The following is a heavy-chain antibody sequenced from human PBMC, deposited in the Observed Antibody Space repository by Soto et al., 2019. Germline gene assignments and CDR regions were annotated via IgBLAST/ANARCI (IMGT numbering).Heavy chain of an antibody. CDR1: GFSLTSPGMC. CDR2: IERDDDDK. CDR3: ARSIRGPRRFNGMDV. Sequence: SGPTLVNPTETLTLTCTFSGFSLTSPGMCVSWIRQPPGKALEWLALIERDDDDKYYSTSLKTRLTISKDTRKNQVVLTMANMDPADTGTYYCARSIRGPRRFNGMDVWGQGATVTVSS. J-gene: IGHJ6*02. D-gene: IGHD1-20*01. V-gene: IGHV2-70*13.